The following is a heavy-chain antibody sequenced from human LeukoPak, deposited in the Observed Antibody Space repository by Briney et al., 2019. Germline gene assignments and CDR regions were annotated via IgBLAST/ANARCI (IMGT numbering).Heavy chain of an antibody. D-gene: IGHD3-3*01. Sequence: ASVKVSCKASGYTFTGYYMHWVRQAPGQGLEWMGWINPNSGGTNYAQKFQGRVTMTRDTSISTAYMELSRLRSDDTAVYYCARSKILEWLLYYYYYYYMDVWGKGTTVTVSS. J-gene: IGHJ6*03. CDR1: GYTFTGYY. CDR3: ARSKILEWLLYYYYYYYMDV. CDR2: INPNSGGT. V-gene: IGHV1-2*02.